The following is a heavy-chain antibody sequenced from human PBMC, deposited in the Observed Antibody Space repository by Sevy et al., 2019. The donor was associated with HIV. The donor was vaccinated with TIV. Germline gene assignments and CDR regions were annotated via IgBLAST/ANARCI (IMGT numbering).Heavy chain of an antibody. J-gene: IGHJ1*01. CDR1: GFSLSSSGEG. CDR3: AHRGGVQFYDSSGYYSRAEYFHP. Sequence: SGPTLVNPTQTLTLTCTFSGFSLSSSGEGVGWIRQPPGKALEWLANIYWNENQRYSPSLKSRLTITKDTSKNQVVLTMTSMDPVDTATYYCAHRGGVQFYDSSGYYSRAEYFHPWGQGTLITVSS. V-gene: IGHV2-5*01. CDR2: IYWNENQ. D-gene: IGHD3-22*01.